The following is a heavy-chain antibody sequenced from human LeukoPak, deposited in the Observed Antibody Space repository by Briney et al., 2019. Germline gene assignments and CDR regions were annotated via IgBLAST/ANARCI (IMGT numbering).Heavy chain of an antibody. CDR2: INPNSGDT. CDR1: GYTFTGYY. J-gene: IGHJ4*02. V-gene: IGHV1-2*02. Sequence: ASVKVSCKASGYTFTGYYLHWVRQAPGQGLEWMGWINPNSGDTYYAQTFQGRVSMTRDTSISTAYMELTSLRSDDTAVYYCAKSDIGWGQGTLVTVSS. D-gene: IGHD2-15*01. CDR3: AKSDIG.